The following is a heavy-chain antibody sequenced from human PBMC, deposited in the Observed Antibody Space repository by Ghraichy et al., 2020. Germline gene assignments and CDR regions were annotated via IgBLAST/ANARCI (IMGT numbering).Heavy chain of an antibody. CDR3: AIARNYCSSISCYVGDY. CDR2: ISAYNGNT. Sequence: ASVKVSCKASGYTFINYGINWVRQAPGQGLEWMGWISAYNGNTNYAQKFQGRVAMTTDTSTSTAYLELRSLRSDDTAVYYCAIARNYCSSISCYVGDYWGQGTLVTVFS. D-gene: IGHD2-2*01. CDR1: GYTFINYG. J-gene: IGHJ4*02. V-gene: IGHV1-18*01.